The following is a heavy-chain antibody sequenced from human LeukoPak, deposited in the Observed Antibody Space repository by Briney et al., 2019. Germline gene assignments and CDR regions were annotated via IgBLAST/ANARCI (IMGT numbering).Heavy chain of an antibody. CDR1: GFTFSTYW. Sequence: QPGGSLRLSCAASGFTFSTYWMNWVRQAPGKGLVWVSRINFDGSSLGYADSVKGRFTISRDNAKNTLYLQMNSLRAEDTAVYYCARDEQRTGAFDIWGQGTMVAVSS. V-gene: IGHV3-74*01. D-gene: IGHD1/OR15-1a*01. CDR2: INFDGSSL. J-gene: IGHJ3*02. CDR3: ARDEQRTGAFDI.